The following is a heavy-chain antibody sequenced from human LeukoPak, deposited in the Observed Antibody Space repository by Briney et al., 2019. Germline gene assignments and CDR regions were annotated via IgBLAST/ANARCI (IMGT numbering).Heavy chain of an antibody. Sequence: ASVKVSCKASGYTFTSYAMHWVRQAPGQRLEWMGWINAGNGNTKYSQKFQGRVTITRDTSASTAYMELSSLRSEDTAVYYCARRHTYDRYRGYFDYWGQGTLVTVSS. V-gene: IGHV1-3*01. CDR3: ARRHTYDRYRGYFDY. J-gene: IGHJ4*02. CDR1: GYTFTSYA. D-gene: IGHD3-22*01. CDR2: INAGNGNT.